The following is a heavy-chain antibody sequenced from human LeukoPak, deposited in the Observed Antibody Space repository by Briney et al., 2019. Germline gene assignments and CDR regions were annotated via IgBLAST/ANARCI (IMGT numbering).Heavy chain of an antibody. CDR3: GRDISGIDGLRYYDF. Sequence: PGGSLRLSCAASGFTFSSYAMSWIRQAPGKGLEWISYITGSGSNIYHADSVKGRFTISRDNAKSSLYLQMNSLSAEDTAVYYCGRDISGIDGLRYYDFWGQGTLVTVSS. D-gene: IGHD1-20*01. V-gene: IGHV3-11*01. CDR1: GFTFSSYA. CDR2: ITGSGSNI. J-gene: IGHJ4*02.